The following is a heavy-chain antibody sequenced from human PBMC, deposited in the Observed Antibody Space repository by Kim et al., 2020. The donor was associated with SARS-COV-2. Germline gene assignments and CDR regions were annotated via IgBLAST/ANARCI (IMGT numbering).Heavy chain of an antibody. J-gene: IGHJ4*01. D-gene: IGHD6-19*01. CDR3: SGEDSSDSTIYY. CDR1: GFAFSSFN. V-gene: IGHV3-21*01. Sequence: GGSLRLSCAASGFAFSSFNMNWVRQAPGKGLEWVSSITTSSYRIYADSSMGRFTITRDNAQNLPYLQMNSRRGEDTTVDYCSGEDSSDSTIYYWG. CDR2: ITTSSYR.